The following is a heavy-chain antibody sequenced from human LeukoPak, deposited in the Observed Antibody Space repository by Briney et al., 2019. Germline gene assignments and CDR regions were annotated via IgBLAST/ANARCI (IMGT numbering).Heavy chain of an antibody. J-gene: IGHJ4*02. Sequence: GGSLRLSCAASGFTFSSYSMNWVRQAPGKGLVWVSRINTDGSSASYADSVKGRVTISRDNAKNTLYMQMSSLRAEDTALYYCARDGYDVLTGSYYFDYWGQGTLVTVSS. V-gene: IGHV3-74*01. CDR3: ARDGYDVLTGSYYFDY. CDR1: GFTFSSYS. CDR2: INTDGSSA. D-gene: IGHD3-9*01.